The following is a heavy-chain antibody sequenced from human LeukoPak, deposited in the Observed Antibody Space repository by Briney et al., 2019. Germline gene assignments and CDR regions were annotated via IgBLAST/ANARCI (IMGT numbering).Heavy chain of an antibody. Sequence: GGSLRLSCSASGFTFSSYAMHWVRQASGKGLEWVGRIRSKANSYATAYAASVKGRFTISRDDSKNTAYLQMNSLKTEDTAVYYCTRPQSYWYFDLWGRGTLVTVSS. J-gene: IGHJ2*01. CDR2: IRSKANSYAT. CDR1: GFTFSSYA. V-gene: IGHV3-73*01. CDR3: TRPQSYWYFDL.